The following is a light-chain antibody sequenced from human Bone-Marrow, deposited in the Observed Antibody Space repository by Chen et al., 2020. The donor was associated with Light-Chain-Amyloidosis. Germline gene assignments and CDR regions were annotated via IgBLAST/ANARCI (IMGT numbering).Light chain of an antibody. CDR2: EVT. CDR1: SRDVGGDNH. Sequence: QSALTKPASVSGSPGQPSTSACTGTSRDVGGDNHVSWYPQHPDKAPKLMIYEVTNRPSWLPDRFSGSKSDNTASLTISVLQAEDEADYFCSSYTITNTLVFGSGTRVTVL. V-gene: IGLV2-14*01. J-gene: IGLJ1*01. CDR3: SSYTITNTLV.